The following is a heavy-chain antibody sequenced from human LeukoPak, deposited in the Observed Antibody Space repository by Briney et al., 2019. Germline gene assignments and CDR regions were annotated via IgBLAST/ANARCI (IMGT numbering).Heavy chain of an antibody. CDR3: TTDAGYNSRWYNW. CDR2: IKSKSDGGTT. J-gene: IGHJ4*02. V-gene: IGHV3-15*01. CDR1: GGSFSGYY. D-gene: IGHD6-13*01. Sequence: ETLSLTCAVYGGSFSGYYWSWVRQAPGKGLEWVGRIKSKSDGGTTEYGAPVKGRFTISRDDSKNTLYLQMNSLKAEDTAVYYCTTDAGYNSRWYNWWGQGTLVTVSS.